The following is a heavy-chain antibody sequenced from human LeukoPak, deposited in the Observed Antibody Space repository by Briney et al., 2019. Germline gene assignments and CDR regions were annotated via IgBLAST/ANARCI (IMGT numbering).Heavy chain of an antibody. J-gene: IGHJ1*01. CDR1: DPSLSSYY. CDR3: AALGIPLALTF. CDR2: IYYSGRT. V-gene: IGHV4-59*01. D-gene: IGHD3-10*01. Sequence: KPPATLSLTCSVTDPSLSSYYWSWIRHPPGTRLERLGYIYYSGRTNSHPSLKSRVTMSADTSKNQFSLKLSSVPAADTAVYYCAALGIPLALTFWGQGTLVTVSS.